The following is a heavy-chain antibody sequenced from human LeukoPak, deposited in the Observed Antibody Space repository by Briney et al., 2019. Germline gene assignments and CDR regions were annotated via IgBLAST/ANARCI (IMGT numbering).Heavy chain of an antibody. Sequence: GGPLRLSCAASGFTFSSYAMHWVRQAPGKGLEWVAVISYDGSNKYYADSVKGRFTISRDNSKNTLYLQMNSLRAEDTAVYYCARSEYSSSWYFDYWGQGTLVTVSS. V-gene: IGHV3-30-3*01. J-gene: IGHJ4*02. CDR1: GFTFSSYA. D-gene: IGHD6-13*01. CDR3: ARSEYSSSWYFDY. CDR2: ISYDGSNK.